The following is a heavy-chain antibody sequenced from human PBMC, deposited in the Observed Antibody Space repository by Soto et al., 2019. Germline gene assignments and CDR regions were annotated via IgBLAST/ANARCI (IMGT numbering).Heavy chain of an antibody. CDR3: AKDPMIVLMVYSMVNGLDV. CDR1: GYTFTSYG. J-gene: IGHJ6*02. V-gene: IGHV1-18*04. D-gene: IGHD2-8*01. Sequence: ASVEVSCKASGYTFTSYGISWVRQAPGEGLEWMGWISAYNGNTNYAQKLQGRVTMTTDTYKSTAYMELRSLRSDDTAVYYCAKDPMIVLMVYSMVNGLDVSGQGTTVTVSS. CDR2: ISAYNGNT.